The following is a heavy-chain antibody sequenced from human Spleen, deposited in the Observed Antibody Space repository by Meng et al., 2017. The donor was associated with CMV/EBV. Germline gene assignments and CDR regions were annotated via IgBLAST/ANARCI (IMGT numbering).Heavy chain of an antibody. CDR3: ARSMTPDY. D-gene: IGHD2/OR15-2a*01. J-gene: IGHJ4*02. V-gene: IGHV3-53*01. Sequence: GESLKISCAASGFTVSSNYMSWVRQAPGKGLEWVSVIYSGGSTYYADSVKGRFTISRDNSKNTLYLQMNSLRAEDTAVYYCARSMTPDYWGQGTLVTVSS. CDR2: IYSGGST. CDR1: GFTVSSNY.